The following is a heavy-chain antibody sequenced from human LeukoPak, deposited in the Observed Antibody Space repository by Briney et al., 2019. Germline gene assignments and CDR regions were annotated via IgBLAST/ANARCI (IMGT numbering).Heavy chain of an antibody. Sequence: PSETLSLTCTVSGGSISSGSYYWSWIRQPAGKGLEWIGRIYTSGSTNYNPSLKSRFTISVDTSKNQFSLKLSSVTAADTAVYYCATETGDGDYWGQGTLVTVSS. CDR3: ATETGDGDY. CDR1: GGSISSGSYY. CDR2: IYTSGST. V-gene: IGHV4-61*02. D-gene: IGHD7-27*01. J-gene: IGHJ4*02.